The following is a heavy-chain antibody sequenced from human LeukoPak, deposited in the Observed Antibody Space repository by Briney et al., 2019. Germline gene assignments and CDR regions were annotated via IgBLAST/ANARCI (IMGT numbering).Heavy chain of an antibody. Sequence: PSQTLSLTCTVSGGSISSGSYYWSWIRQPAGKGLEWIGRIYTSGSTNYNPSLKSRVTISVDTSKNQFSLKLSSVTAADTAVYYCARAPLLFGSDAFDIWGQGTMVTVSS. V-gene: IGHV4-61*02. CDR2: IYTSGST. D-gene: IGHD2-21*01. J-gene: IGHJ3*02. CDR3: ARAPLLFGSDAFDI. CDR1: GGSISSGSYY.